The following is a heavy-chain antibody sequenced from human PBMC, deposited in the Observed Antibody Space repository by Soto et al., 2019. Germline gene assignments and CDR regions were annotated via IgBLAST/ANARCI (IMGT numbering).Heavy chain of an antibody. Sequence: QVQLVESGGGVVQPGRSLRLSCAASGFTFSSYGMHWVRQAPGKGLEWVAVISYDGSNKYYADSVKGRFTISRDNSKNTLYLQMNSPRAEDTAVYYFAKALWGSYGMDVWGQGTTVTVSS. CDR1: GFTFSSYG. J-gene: IGHJ6*02. CDR2: ISYDGSNK. CDR3: AKALWGSYGMDV. D-gene: IGHD3-10*01. V-gene: IGHV3-30*18.